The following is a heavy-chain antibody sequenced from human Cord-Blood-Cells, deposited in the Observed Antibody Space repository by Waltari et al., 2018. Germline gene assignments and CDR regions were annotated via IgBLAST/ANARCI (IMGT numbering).Heavy chain of an antibody. CDR3: ARVIAAAGLWYFDL. D-gene: IGHD6-13*01. V-gene: IGHV4-59*11. J-gene: IGHJ2*01. Sequence: QVQLQESGPGLVKPSETLSLTCTVSGGSISSHHWSWLRQPPGKGLEWIGYIYYSECTNYNPSLKSRVTISVDTSKNQFSLKLSSVTAADTAVYYCARVIAAAGLWYFDLWGRGTLVTVSS. CDR1: GGSISSHH. CDR2: IYYSECT.